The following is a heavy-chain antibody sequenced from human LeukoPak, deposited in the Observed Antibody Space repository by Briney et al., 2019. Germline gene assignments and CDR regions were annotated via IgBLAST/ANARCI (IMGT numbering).Heavy chain of an antibody. CDR1: GGNFRNYG. CDR3: ARDLVVTQV. CDR2: ISPNSGDT. J-gene: IGHJ4*02. V-gene: IGHV1-2*02. D-gene: IGHD4-23*01. Sequence: ASVKVSCKASGGNFRNYGFHWVRQAPGQGLEWMGWISPNSGDTNYAQKFQGRVTMTRDTSISTAYMELNSLRSDDTAVYFCARDLVVTQVWGQGTLVTVSS.